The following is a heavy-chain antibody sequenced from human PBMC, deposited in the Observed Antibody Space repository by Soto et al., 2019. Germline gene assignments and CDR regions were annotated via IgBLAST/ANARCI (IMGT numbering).Heavy chain of an antibody. Sequence: QVQLVQSGAEVKKPGASVKVSCKASGYTFTSYGLHWVRQAPGQGLEWMGWINAGNGNTKYSQKFQGRVTITRDTSASTAYMELSSLRSEDTAVYYCASGGGSSWYFEYWGQGTLVTVSS. V-gene: IGHV1-3*01. D-gene: IGHD6-13*01. J-gene: IGHJ4*02. CDR3: ASGGGSSWYFEY. CDR1: GYTFTSYG. CDR2: INAGNGNT.